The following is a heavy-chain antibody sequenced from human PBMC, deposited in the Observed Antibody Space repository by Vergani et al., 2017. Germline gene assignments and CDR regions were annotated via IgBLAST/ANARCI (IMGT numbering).Heavy chain of an antibody. CDR2: IYYSGST. V-gene: IGHV4-39*01. Sequence: QLQLQESGPGLVKPSETLSLTCTVSGGSISSSSYYWGWIRQPPGKGLEWIGSIYYSGSTYYNPSLKSRVTISVDTSKNQFSLKLSSVTAADTAVYYCARQVNDDIFYSGSYLRYFDYWGQGTLVTVSS. J-gene: IGHJ4*02. D-gene: IGHD1-26*01. CDR3: ARQVNDDIFYSGSYLRYFDY. CDR1: GGSISSSSYY.